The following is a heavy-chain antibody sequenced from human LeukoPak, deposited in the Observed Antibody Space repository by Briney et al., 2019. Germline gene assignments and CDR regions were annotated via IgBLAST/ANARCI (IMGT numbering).Heavy chain of an antibody. CDR1: GFTFSSYA. CDR2: ISGSGGST. CDR3: AKDRPSNPDGYYYYGMDV. D-gene: IGHD4-11*01. Sequence: GGSLRLSCAASGFTFSSYAMSWVRQAPGKGLEWVSAISGSGGSTYYADSVKGRFTISRDNSKNTLYLQMNSLRAEDTAVYYCAKDRPSNPDGYYYYGMDVWGQGTTVTVSS. J-gene: IGHJ6*02. V-gene: IGHV3-23*01.